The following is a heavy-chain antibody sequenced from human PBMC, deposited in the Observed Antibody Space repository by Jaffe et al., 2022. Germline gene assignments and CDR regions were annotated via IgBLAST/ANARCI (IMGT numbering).Heavy chain of an antibody. CDR2: IYYSGST. D-gene: IGHD3-10*01. CDR1: GGSISSTASY. V-gene: IGHV4-39*01. J-gene: IGHJ5*01. CDR3: ARPGLGSYYWFDS. Sequence: LQLQESGPRLVKPSETLSLTCAVSGGSISSTASYWGWIRQPPGKGLEWIGHIYYSGSTYYNPSLKSRVSISIDTSKNQFSLKLNSVTAADTAVYYCARPGLGSYYWFDSWGQGTLVTVSS.